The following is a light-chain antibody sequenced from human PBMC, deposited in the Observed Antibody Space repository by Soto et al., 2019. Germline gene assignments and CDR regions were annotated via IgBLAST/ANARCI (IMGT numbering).Light chain of an antibody. CDR2: YIS. J-gene: IGKJ5*01. CDR1: QSAGNF. V-gene: IGKV3D-15*01. CDR3: QQHNQWPIT. Sequence: EIVMTQSPATLSVSPGETASLSCRASQSAGNFLAWYQQKPGQAPRLLIYYISTRATGIPARFSGSGSGTEFTLTINSLQSEDSAVYYGQQHNQWPITFGQGTRLENK.